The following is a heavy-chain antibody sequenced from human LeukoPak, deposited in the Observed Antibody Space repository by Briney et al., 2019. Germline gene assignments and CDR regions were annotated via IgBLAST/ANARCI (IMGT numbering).Heavy chain of an antibody. Sequence: GGSLRLSCAATGSTFSNYAMSWVRQAPGKGLEWVSVISRNGAHPYYIDSVRDRFTVSRDNSKNIMYLQMNSLRAEDAALYYRTTPGDSGWYNHWGQGTLVTVSS. CDR1: GSTFSNYA. CDR2: ISRNGAHP. J-gene: IGHJ4*02. V-gene: IGHV3-23*01. CDR3: TTPGDSGWYNH. D-gene: IGHD6-19*01.